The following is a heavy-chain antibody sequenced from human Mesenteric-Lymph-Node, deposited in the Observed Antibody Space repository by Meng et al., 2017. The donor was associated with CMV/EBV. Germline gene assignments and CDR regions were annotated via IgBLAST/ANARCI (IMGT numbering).Heavy chain of an antibody. CDR3: ARGRDGDFWSGYYTAGYYYYGMDV. D-gene: IGHD3-3*01. V-gene: IGHV1-8*03. CDR2: MNPNSGNT. Sequence: ASVKVSCKASGYTFTSYDINWVRQATGQGLEWMGWMNPNSGNTGYAQKFQGRVTITRNTSISTAYMELSSLRSEDTAVYYCARGRDGDFWSGYYTAGYYYYGMDVWGQGTTVTVSS. J-gene: IGHJ6*02. CDR1: GYTFTSYD.